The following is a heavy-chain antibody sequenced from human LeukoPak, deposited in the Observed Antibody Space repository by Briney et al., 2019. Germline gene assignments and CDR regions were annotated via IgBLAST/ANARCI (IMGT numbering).Heavy chain of an antibody. CDR1: GFTFSNYA. Sequence: GGSLRLSCAASGFTFSNYAMTWVRQAPGKGLELVSVISASGRNTVYADSVKGRFTISRDNSENTLSLLMNSLRAEDTAVYYCAKDGVSGIAARFDYWGQGTLVTVSS. J-gene: IGHJ4*02. D-gene: IGHD6-6*01. V-gene: IGHV3-23*01. CDR3: AKDGVSGIAARFDY. CDR2: ISASGRNT.